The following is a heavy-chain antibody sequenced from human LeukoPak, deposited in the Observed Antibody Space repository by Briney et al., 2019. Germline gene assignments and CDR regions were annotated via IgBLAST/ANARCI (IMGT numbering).Heavy chain of an antibody. CDR3: AKVLPGPFHY. Sequence: PGGSLRLSCAASGFTFSSYGMHWVRQAPGKGLEWVAFTQHDGDDKYYADSVKGRFTISRDNSKNTLYLQMNSLRADDTAVYYCAKVLPGPFHYWGQGTLVTVSS. D-gene: IGHD1-1*01. CDR2: TQHDGDDK. J-gene: IGHJ4*02. V-gene: IGHV3-30*02. CDR1: GFTFSSYG.